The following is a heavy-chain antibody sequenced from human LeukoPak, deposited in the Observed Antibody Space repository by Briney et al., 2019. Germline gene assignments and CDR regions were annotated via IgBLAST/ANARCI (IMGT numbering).Heavy chain of an antibody. CDR1: GYTFTGYY. Sequence: ASVKVSCKASGYTFTGYYIHWVRQAPGHGLEWMGWINPSSGVTNYPQKFLGRVTMTRDTPIRTAYMELHRLISDDTAIYYCATDNGRNYFDPWGQGTLVTVSS. CDR3: ATDNGRNYFDP. CDR2: INPSSGVT. V-gene: IGHV1-2*02. J-gene: IGHJ5*02. D-gene: IGHD1-26*01.